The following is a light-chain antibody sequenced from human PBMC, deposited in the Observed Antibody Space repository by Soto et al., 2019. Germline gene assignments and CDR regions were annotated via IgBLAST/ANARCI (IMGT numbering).Light chain of an antibody. CDR2: EVS. CDR3: MQSTQLPPT. J-gene: IGKJ5*01. Sequence: DIVMTQSPLSLPVALGQPASISCKSSQSLLHITGETFLFWYLQKPGQSPQLLIYEVSTRVSGVPDRFSGSGSGTDFTLEISRVETDDVGIYHCMQSTQLPPTSGQGKRLEIK. V-gene: IGKV2D-29*02. CDR1: QSLLHITGETF.